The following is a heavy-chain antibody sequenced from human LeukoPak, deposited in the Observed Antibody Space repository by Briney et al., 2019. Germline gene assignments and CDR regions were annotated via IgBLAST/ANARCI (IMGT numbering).Heavy chain of an antibody. CDR3: ARFRGFRVVAGSWFDP. J-gene: IGHJ5*02. CDR1: GGSISSSSYY. CDR2: IYYSGST. V-gene: IGHV4-39*01. D-gene: IGHD3-3*01. Sequence: SETLSLTCTVSGGSISSSSYYWGWIRQPPGMGLEWIGSIYYSGSTYYNPSLKSRVTISVDTSKNQFSLKLSSVTAADTAVYYCARFRGFRVVAGSWFDPWGQGTLVTVSS.